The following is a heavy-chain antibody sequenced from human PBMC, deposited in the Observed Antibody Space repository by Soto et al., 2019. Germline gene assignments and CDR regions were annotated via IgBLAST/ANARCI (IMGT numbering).Heavy chain of an antibody. CDR3: VIAHAPTTQLDY. V-gene: IGHV4-59*01. D-gene: IGHD5-12*01. J-gene: IGHJ4*01. CDR2: IFHSGNA. CDR1: GGSMRNFY. Sequence: PSETLSLTCTVSGGSMRNFYWSWVRQPPGKRLEWIGFIFHSGNAKYNPSLKSRVTISIDTSKSQFSLSMDSVTAADTALYFCVIAHAPTTQLDYWCLRTLLPVSS.